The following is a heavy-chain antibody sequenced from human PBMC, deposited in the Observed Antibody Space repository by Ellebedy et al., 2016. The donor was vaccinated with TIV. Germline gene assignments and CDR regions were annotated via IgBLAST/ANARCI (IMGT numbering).Heavy chain of an antibody. Sequence: ASVKVSXKASRYTFTGYYMHWVRQAPGQGLEWMGWINPNSGGTNYAQKFQGRVTMTRDTSTSTVYMELSSLRSEDTAVYYCARDIGTAPRYFDYWGQGTLVTVSS. V-gene: IGHV1-2*02. CDR2: INPNSGGT. J-gene: IGHJ4*02. D-gene: IGHD1-1*01. CDR1: RYTFTGYY. CDR3: ARDIGTAPRYFDY.